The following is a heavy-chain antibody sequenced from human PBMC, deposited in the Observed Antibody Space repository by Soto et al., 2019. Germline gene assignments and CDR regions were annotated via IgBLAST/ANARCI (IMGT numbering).Heavy chain of an antibody. CDR1: GYTFTTYG. CDR3: ARGAHGSGYAVY. CDR2: ISGYNGNT. Sequence: ASVKVSCKASGYTFTTYGIHWVRQAPGQGLEYMGWISGYNGNTKYPQGFQGRVTMTADTSRSTAYLELRSLRSEDTAVYYCARGAHGSGYAVYWGQGTLVTVSS. V-gene: IGHV1-18*01. J-gene: IGHJ4*02. D-gene: IGHD3-3*01.